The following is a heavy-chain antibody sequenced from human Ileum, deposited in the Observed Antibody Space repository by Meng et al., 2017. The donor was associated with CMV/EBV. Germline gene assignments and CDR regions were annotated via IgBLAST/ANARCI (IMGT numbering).Heavy chain of an antibody. D-gene: IGHD1-26*01. CDR3: AKLGVGATYWDS. V-gene: IGHV3-66*01. J-gene: IGHJ4*02. CDR2: IYSNGDT. Sequence: EVSLVGAGGDLVPPGGSLRLSCAASGFIFSSYAMNWVRQAPGKGLEWVSIIYSNGDTHYAESVKDRFTISRDNSKNSVSLEMNTLRVDDTAVYYCAKLGVGATYWDSWGQGVLVTVSS. CDR1: GFIFSSYA.